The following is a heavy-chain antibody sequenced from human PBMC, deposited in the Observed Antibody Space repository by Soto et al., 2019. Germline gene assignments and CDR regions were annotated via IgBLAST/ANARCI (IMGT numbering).Heavy chain of an antibody. CDR2: IYYSGST. V-gene: IGHV4-30-4*01. J-gene: IGHJ3*02. CDR3: ARNFGARSYYDTSGYPNTFDM. D-gene: IGHD3-10*01. Sequence: LSLTCTVSGGSISSEDFYWSWIRQPPGKGLEWIGYIYYSGSTYYNPSLKSRMTMSVDKSKNQFSLKLSSVTAADTAVYYCARNFGARSYYDTSGYPNTFDMWGQGTMVTVSS. CDR1: GGSISSEDFY.